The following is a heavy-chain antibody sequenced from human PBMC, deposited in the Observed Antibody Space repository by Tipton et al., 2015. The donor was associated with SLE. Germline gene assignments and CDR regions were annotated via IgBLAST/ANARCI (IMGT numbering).Heavy chain of an antibody. CDR1: GFTFSSYW. D-gene: IGHD3-22*01. CDR2: IKQDGSEK. Sequence: GSLRLSCAASGFTFSSYWMSWVRQAPGKGLEWVANIKQDGSEKYYVDSVKGRFTISRDNAKNSLYLQMNSLRAEDTAVYYCARGYYYDSSGYYYWGQGTLVTVSS. V-gene: IGHV3-7*01. J-gene: IGHJ4*02. CDR3: ARGYYYDSSGYYY.